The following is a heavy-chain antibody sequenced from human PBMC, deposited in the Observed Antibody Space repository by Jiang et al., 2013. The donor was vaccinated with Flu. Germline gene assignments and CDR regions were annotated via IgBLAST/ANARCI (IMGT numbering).Heavy chain of an antibody. Sequence: SGPGLVKPSGTLSLTCAVSGGSISSSNWWSWVRQPPGKGLERIGEIYHSGSTNYNPSLKSRVTISVDKSKNQFSLKLSSVTAADTAVYYCASFPGYSSGWYGVYYYYGMDVWGKGTTVTVSS. CDR3: ASFPGYSSGWYGVYYYYGMDV. CDR2: IYHSGST. J-gene: IGHJ6*04. V-gene: IGHV4-4*02. CDR1: GGSISSSNW. D-gene: IGHD6-19*01.